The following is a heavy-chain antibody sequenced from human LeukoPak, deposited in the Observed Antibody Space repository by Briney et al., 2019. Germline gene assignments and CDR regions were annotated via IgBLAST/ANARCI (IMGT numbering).Heavy chain of an antibody. CDR3: AKIGAAARRTPNPRWFVP. CDR1: GYTFTSYD. J-gene: IGHJ5*02. CDR2: MNPNSGNT. Sequence: ASVKVSCKASGYTFTSYDINWVRQATGQGLEWMGWMNPNSGNTGYAQKFQGRVSMTWNTSISTAYMELSSLKSEDTAVYYCAKIGAAARRTPNPRWFVPWGQGTLVTVSS. D-gene: IGHD6-6*01. V-gene: IGHV1-8*01.